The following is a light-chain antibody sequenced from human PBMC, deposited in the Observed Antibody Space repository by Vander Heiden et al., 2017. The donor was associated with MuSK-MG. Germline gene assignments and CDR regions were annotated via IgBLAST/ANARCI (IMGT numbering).Light chain of an antibody. CDR3: CSYSSTSNVV. CDR1: STDVGDFNR. CDR2: EVS. V-gene: IGLV2-18*02. Sequence: QSALTQPPSVSGSPGPSVTISCTGTSTDVGDFNRVSWYQQPPGTAPKLMFYEVSKRPSGVPGRFSGSKSGNTASLTISELQAEDEADYYCCSYSSTSNVVFGGGTKLTVL. J-gene: IGLJ2*01.